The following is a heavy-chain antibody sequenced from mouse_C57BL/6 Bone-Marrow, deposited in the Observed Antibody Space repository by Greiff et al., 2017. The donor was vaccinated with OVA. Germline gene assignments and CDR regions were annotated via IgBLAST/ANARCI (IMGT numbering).Heavy chain of an antibody. Sequence: QVHVKQPGAELVKPGASVKMSCKASGYTFTSYWITWVKQRPGQGLEWIGDIYPGSGSTNYNEKFKSKATLTVDTSSSTAYMQLSSLTSEDSAVYYCARNYGSSSHWYFDVWGTGTTVTVSS. J-gene: IGHJ1*03. CDR1: GYTFTSYW. CDR3: ARNYGSSSHWYFDV. V-gene: IGHV1-55*01. D-gene: IGHD1-1*01. CDR2: IYPGSGST.